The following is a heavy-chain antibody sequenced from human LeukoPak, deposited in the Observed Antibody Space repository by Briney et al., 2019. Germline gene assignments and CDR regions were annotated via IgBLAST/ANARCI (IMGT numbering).Heavy chain of an antibody. D-gene: IGHD2-21*01. J-gene: IGHJ4*02. V-gene: IGHV1-3*01. CDR3: ARSVRNLLYFDY. CDR2: INAGNGNT. Sequence: GASVKVSCKASGYTFTNYAMHWVRQAPGQRLEWMGWINAGNGNTKYSQKFQGRVTITRDTSASTAYMELSSLRSEDTAVYYCARSVRNLLYFDYWGQGTLVTVSS. CDR1: GYTFTNYA.